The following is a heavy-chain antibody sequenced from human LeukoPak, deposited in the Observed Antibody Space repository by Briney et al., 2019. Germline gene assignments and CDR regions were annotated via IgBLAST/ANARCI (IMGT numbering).Heavy chain of an antibody. CDR3: ARGGVPAAMGWFDP. CDR1: GFTFSSYS. Sequence: GGSLRLSCAASGFTFSSYSMNWVRQAPGKGLEWVSSISSSPYIYYADSLRGRFTISRDNAKNSLYLQMNSLRAEDTAVYYCARGGVPAAMGWFDPWGQGTLVTVSS. J-gene: IGHJ5*02. V-gene: IGHV3-21*01. CDR2: ISSSPYI. D-gene: IGHD2-2*01.